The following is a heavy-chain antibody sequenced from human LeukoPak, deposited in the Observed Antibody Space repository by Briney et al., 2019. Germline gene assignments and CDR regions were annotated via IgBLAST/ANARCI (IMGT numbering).Heavy chain of an antibody. V-gene: IGHV3-23*01. Sequence: PGGSLRLSCAASGFTFSSSAMSWVRQAPGKGLEWVSAISNNGGYTYYADSVKGRFSISRDNSKNTLYLQMDSLRGEDTAVYYCAKDFRIGYSAHFDYWGQGALVTVSS. CDR1: GFTFSSSA. CDR2: ISNNGGYT. CDR3: AKDFRIGYSAHFDY. D-gene: IGHD2-21*01. J-gene: IGHJ4*02.